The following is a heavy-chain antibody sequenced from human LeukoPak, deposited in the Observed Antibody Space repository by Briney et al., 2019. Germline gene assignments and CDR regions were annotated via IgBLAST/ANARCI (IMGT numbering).Heavy chain of an antibody. J-gene: IGHJ6*02. V-gene: IGHV1-69*13. CDR2: IIPIFGTA. D-gene: IGHD1-20*01. CDR1: GGTFSSSS. CDR3: ARGTAGITGTTLGDYYYGMDV. Sequence: ASVKVSCKASGGTFSSSSISWVRQAPGQGLEWMGGIIPIFGTANYAQKFQGRVTITADESTSTAYMELSSLRSEDTAVYYCARGTAGITGTTLGDYYYGMDVWGQGTTVTVSS.